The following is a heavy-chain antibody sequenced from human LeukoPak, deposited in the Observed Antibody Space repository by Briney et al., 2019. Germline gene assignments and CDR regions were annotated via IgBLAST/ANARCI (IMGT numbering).Heavy chain of an antibody. CDR1: GGSISSSNYY. CDR2: IYYSGRT. CDR3: VRHGPATTFTRWFDP. D-gene: IGHD1-14*01. V-gene: IGHV4-39*01. Sequence: SETLSLTCTVSGGSISSSNYYWGWIRQTPGKGLEWIGTIYYSGRTYYNQSLKSRVNIFVDASKKQFSLYLTSVTAADTAVYYCVRHGPATTFTRWFDPWGQGTLVTVSS. J-gene: IGHJ5*02.